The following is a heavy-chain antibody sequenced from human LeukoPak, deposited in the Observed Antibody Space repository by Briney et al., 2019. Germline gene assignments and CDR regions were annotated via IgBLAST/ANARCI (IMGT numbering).Heavy chain of an antibody. D-gene: IGHD1-7*01. J-gene: IGHJ4*02. CDR2: IYSDGGT. Sequence: GGSLRLSCAASGFTVSHHYMSWVRQAPGKGLEWISVIYSDGGTYYADSVKGRFTISRHNSKNTLYLQMNSLRAEDTAVYYCATAGNYRFDYWGQGTLVTVSS. CDR1: GFTVSHHY. V-gene: IGHV3-53*01. CDR3: ATAGNYRFDY.